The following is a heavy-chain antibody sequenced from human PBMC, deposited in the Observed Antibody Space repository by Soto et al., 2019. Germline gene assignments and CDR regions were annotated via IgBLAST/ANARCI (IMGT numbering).Heavy chain of an antibody. CDR2: IYHSGST. D-gene: IGHD6-19*01. CDR1: SGSISSSNW. Sequence: PSETLSLTCAVSSGSISSSNWWSWVRQPPGKGLEWIGEIYHSGSTNYNPSLKSRVTISVDKSKNQFSLKLSSVTAADTAVYYCARVAGTWDYYYGMDVWGQGATVTVSS. V-gene: IGHV4-4*02. CDR3: ARVAGTWDYYYGMDV. J-gene: IGHJ6*02.